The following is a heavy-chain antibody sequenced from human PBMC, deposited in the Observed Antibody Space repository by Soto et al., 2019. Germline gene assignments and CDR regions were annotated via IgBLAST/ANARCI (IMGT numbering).Heavy chain of an antibody. D-gene: IGHD6-13*01. V-gene: IGHV4-34*01. CDR2: SDHSGST. CDR3: ARRMVTLTATGTLDY. Sequence: WETLSLTCAVYGESFSGFYWSWIRQSPGKGLEWIGESDHSGSTNYNPSLKSRVTMSVDTSKNQFSLKVSSVTAADTAVYYCARRMVTLTATGTLDYPGQRTLVTVSS. CDR1: GESFSGFY. J-gene: IGHJ4*02.